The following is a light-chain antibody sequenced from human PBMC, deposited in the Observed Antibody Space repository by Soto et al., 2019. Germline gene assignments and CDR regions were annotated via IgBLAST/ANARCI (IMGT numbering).Light chain of an antibody. J-gene: IGKJ3*01. CDR2: AAS. CDR1: LGISGW. Sequence: DVQMSQSPSSVSASVGDRVTIACRASLGISGWLAWYQQKPGKAPKLLIYAASSLQTGVPSRFTGSGSGTDFTLTISSLQPEDFATYYCQQTESFPFTFGPGTKVDI. V-gene: IGKV1-12*02. CDR3: QQTESFPFT.